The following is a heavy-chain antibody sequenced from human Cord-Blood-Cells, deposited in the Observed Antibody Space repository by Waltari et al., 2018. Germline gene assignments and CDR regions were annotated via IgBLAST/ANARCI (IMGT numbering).Heavy chain of an antibody. D-gene: IGHD3-10*01. V-gene: IGHV4-39*01. Sequence: QLQLQESGPGLVKPSETLSLTCTVSGGSISSSSYYWGWLRQPPGKGLEWIGSIYYSGSTYYNPSLKSRVTISVDTSKNQFSLKLSSVTAADTAVYYCARYGSGSSYYYYGMDVWGQGTTVTVSS. CDR1: GGSISSSSYY. CDR3: ARYGSGSSYYYYGMDV. CDR2: IYYSGST. J-gene: IGHJ6*02.